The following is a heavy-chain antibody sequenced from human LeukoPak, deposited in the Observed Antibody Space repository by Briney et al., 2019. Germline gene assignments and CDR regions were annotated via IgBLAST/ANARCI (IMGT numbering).Heavy chain of an antibody. D-gene: IGHD6-13*01. J-gene: IGHJ5*02. CDR2: INPNSGGT. Sequence: ASVKVSCKDSGYTFTGYYMHWVRQAPGQGLEWMGWINPNSGGTNYAQKFQGRVTMTRDTSISTAYMELSRLRSDDTAVYYCARDRRRIAAAGTPVYNWFDPWGQGTLVTVSS. CDR1: GYTFTGYY. CDR3: ARDRRRIAAAGTPVYNWFDP. V-gene: IGHV1-2*02.